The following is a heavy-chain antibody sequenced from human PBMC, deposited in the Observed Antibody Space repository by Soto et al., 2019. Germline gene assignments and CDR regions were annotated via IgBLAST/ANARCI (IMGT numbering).Heavy chain of an antibody. CDR3: ARAGGDHEYDYYYMDV. CDR2: IKQDGSEK. J-gene: IGHJ6*03. CDR1: GFTFSSYW. Sequence: GGSLRLSCAASGFTFSSYWMSWVRQAPGKGLEWVANIKQDGSEKYYVDSVKGRFTISRDNAKNSLYLQMNSLRAEDTAVYYCARAGGDHEYDYYYMDVWGKGTTVTVSS. D-gene: IGHD2-21*02. V-gene: IGHV3-7*01.